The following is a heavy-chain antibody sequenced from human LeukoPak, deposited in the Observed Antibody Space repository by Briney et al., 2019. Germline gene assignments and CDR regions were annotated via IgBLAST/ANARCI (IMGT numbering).Heavy chain of an antibody. J-gene: IGHJ4*02. D-gene: IGHD5-24*01. V-gene: IGHV1-69*05. Sequence: SVKVSCKASGGTFSSYAISWVRQAPGQGLEWMGGIIPIFGTANYAQKIQGRVTNTTDESTSTAYMELSSLRSEDTAVYYCARVRDELQLPYYFDYWGQGTLVTVSS. CDR1: GGTFSSYA. CDR3: ARVRDELQLPYYFDY. CDR2: IIPIFGTA.